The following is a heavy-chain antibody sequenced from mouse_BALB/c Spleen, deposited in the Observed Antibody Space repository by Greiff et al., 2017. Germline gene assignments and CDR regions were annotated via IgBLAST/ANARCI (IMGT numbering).Heavy chain of an antibody. D-gene: IGHD1-1*01. CDR3: ARKEPYYGRAMDY. CDR1: GYTFTNYW. CDR2: IYPGGGYT. V-gene: IGHV1-63*02. J-gene: IGHJ4*01. Sequence: QVQLQQSGAELVRPGTSVKMSCKAAGYTFTNYWIGWVKQRPGYGLEWIGDIYPGGGYTNYNEKFKGKATLTADTSSSTAYMQLSSLTSEDSAIYYCARKEPYYGRAMDYWGQGTSVTVSS.